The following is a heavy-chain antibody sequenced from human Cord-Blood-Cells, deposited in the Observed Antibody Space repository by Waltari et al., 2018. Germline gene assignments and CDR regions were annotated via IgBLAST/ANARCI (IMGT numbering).Heavy chain of an antibody. Sequence: EVQLVESGGGLVKPGGSLRLSCAASGFTFSSYSMNWVRQAPGKGLEWVSSISSSSSYIYYADSVKGRFTNSRDNAKNSLYLQMNSLRAEDTAVYDCASTHYSSSSGDYWGQGTLVTVSS. CDR1: GFTFSSYS. D-gene: IGHD6-6*01. J-gene: IGHJ4*02. CDR2: ISSSSSYI. V-gene: IGHV3-21*01. CDR3: ASTHYSSSSGDY.